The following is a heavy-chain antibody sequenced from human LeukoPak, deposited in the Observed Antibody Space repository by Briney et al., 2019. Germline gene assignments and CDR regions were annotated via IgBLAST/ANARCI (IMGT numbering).Heavy chain of an antibody. D-gene: IGHD2-8*02. V-gene: IGHV3-9*03. J-gene: IGHJ3*02. CDR2: ISWNSVTI. CDR3: AKDEFVASDFTGAFDI. Sequence: GGSLRLSCAASGFTFDDYAMHWVRQAPGKGLKWVSGISWNSVTIVYADSVKGRFTISRDNAKNSLYLQMNSLRAEDMALYYCAKDEFVASDFTGAFDIWGQGTMVTVSS. CDR1: GFTFDDYA.